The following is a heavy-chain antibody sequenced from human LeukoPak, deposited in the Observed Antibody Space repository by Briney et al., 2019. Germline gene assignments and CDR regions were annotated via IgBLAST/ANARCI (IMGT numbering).Heavy chain of an antibody. CDR2: ISGGTGGST. CDR3: AKRGSSSWTQFDY. Sequence: PGGSLRLSCAASGFTFSSYGMHWVRQAPGKGLEWVSVISGGTGGSTYYADSVKGRFTISRDNSKNTLYLQMNSLRAEDTAVYYCAKRGSSSWTQFDYWGQGTLVTVSS. V-gene: IGHV3-23*01. D-gene: IGHD6-13*01. J-gene: IGHJ4*02. CDR1: GFTFSSYG.